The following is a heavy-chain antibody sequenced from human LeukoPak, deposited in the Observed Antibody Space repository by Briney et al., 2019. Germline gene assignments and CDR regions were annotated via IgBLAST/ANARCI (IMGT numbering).Heavy chain of an antibody. D-gene: IGHD3-22*01. CDR2: IYYSGST. CDR1: GGSISSGDYY. V-gene: IGHV4-30-4*01. Sequence: SETLSLTCTVSGGSISSGDYYWSWIRQPPGKGLEWIGYIYYSGSTYYNPFLKSRVTISVDTSKNQFSLKLSSVTAADTAVYYCAREALIVVVPYYYYYGMDVWGQGTTVTVSS. J-gene: IGHJ6*02. CDR3: AREALIVVVPYYYYYGMDV.